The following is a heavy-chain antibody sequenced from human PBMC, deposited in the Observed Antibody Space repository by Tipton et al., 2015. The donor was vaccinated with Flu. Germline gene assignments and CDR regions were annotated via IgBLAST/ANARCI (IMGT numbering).Heavy chain of an antibody. D-gene: IGHD2-2*01. Sequence: QVQLVQSGAEVKKPGASVKVSCKASGYTFTSYGISWVRQAPGQGLEWMGWISAYNGNTNYAQKLQGRVTMTTDASTSTAYMELRSLRSDDTAVYYCARESPLYIVAVPTDGMDVWGQGTTVTVSS. J-gene: IGHJ6*02. CDR1: GYTFTSYG. CDR2: ISAYNGNT. CDR3: ARESPLYIVAVPTDGMDV. V-gene: IGHV1-18*01.